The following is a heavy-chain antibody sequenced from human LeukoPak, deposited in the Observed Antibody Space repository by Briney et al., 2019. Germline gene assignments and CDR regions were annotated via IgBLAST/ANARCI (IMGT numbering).Heavy chain of an antibody. CDR3: ASLVSFSSGGSPRGFDP. Sequence: GGSLRLSCAASGFTFSHYGMHWVRQAPGKGLEWVAVIWYDGTHEDYGDSVRGRFTISRDNSKNILCLQMNSLRAEDTAVYYCASLVSFSSGGSPRGFDPWGRGTLVTVSS. V-gene: IGHV3-33*01. CDR1: GFTFSHYG. CDR2: IWYDGTHE. J-gene: IGHJ5*02. D-gene: IGHD4-23*01.